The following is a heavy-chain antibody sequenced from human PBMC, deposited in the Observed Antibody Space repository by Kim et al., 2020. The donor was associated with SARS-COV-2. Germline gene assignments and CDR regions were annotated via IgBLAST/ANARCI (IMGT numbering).Heavy chain of an antibody. D-gene: IGHD6-13*01. J-gene: IGHJ4*02. CDR1: GYTFTSYG. CDR3: ARVENHSSWYYFDY. V-gene: IGHV1-18*01. Sequence: ASVKVSCKASGYTFTSYGISWVRQAPGQGLEWMGWISAYNGNTNYAQKLQGRVTMTTDTSTSTAYMELRSLRSDDTAVYYCARVENHSSWYYFDYWGQGTLVTVSS. CDR2: ISAYNGNT.